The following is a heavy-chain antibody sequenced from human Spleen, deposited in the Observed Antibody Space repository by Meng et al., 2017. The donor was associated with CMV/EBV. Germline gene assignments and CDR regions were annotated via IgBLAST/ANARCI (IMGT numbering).Heavy chain of an antibody. Sequence: FSSYAIRWMRQAPGQGLEWMGGIIPIFGTANYAQKFQGRVTINTDDSTSTAYMELSSLRSEDTAVYYCARLSIGFCTNGVCSWFDPWGQGTLVTVSS. J-gene: IGHJ5*02. D-gene: IGHD2-8*01. CDR1: FSSYA. CDR3: ARLSIGFCTNGVCSWFDP. V-gene: IGHV1-69*05. CDR2: IIPIFGTA.